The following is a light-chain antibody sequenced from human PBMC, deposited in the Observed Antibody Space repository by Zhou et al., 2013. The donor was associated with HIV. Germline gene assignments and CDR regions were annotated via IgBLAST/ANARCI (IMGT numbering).Light chain of an antibody. CDR2: AAS. V-gene: IGKV1-39*01. Sequence: DIQMTQSPSSLSASVGDRVTITCRASQTISTYLNWYQLKPGKAPKLLIYAASSLQSGVPFRFSGSGSGTDFTLTINSLQPEDFATYCCQQSYNAPWTFGQGTKVEIK. J-gene: IGKJ1*01. CDR3: QQSYNAPWT. CDR1: QTISTY.